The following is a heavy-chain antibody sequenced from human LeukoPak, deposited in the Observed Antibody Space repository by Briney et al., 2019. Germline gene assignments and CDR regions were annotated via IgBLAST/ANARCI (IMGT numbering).Heavy chain of an antibody. CDR3: ARGHCSSTSCYAGFDY. CDR1: GFTFDDYG. D-gene: IGHD2-2*01. V-gene: IGHV3-20*04. Sequence: PGGSLRLSXAASGFTFDDYGMSWVRQAPGKGLEWVSGINWNGGSTGYADSVKGRFTISRDNAKNSLYLQMNSLRAEDTALYYCARGHCSSTSCYAGFDYWGQGTLVTVSS. J-gene: IGHJ4*02. CDR2: INWNGGST.